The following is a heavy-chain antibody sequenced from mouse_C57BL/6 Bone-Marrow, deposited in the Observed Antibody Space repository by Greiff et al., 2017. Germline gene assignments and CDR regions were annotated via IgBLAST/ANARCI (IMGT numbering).Heavy chain of an antibody. CDR1: GYTFTSYG. CDR2: IYPRSGNT. D-gene: IGHD2-1*01. CDR3: ARWGNPYYFDY. V-gene: IGHV1-81*01. J-gene: IGHJ2*01. Sequence: QVQLKQSGAELARPGASVKLSCKASGYTFTSYGISWVKQRPGRGLEWIGEIYPRSGNTYSNEKFKGKATLTADKSSSTAYMELRSLTSEDAAVYFCARWGNPYYFDYWGQGTTLTVSS.